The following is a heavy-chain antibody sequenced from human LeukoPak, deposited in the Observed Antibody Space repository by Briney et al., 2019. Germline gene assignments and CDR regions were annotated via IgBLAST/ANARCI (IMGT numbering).Heavy chain of an antibody. J-gene: IGHJ4*02. Sequence: GGSLRLSCAASGFTFSSYSMNWVRQAPGKGLEWVSSISSSSSYIYYADSVKGRFTISRDNSKSILSLQMNSLRAEDTATYYCATYRQVLLPFESWGQGTLVTVSS. D-gene: IGHD5-18*01. CDR1: GFTFSSYS. CDR2: ISSSSSYI. V-gene: IGHV3-21*04. CDR3: ATYRQVLLPFES.